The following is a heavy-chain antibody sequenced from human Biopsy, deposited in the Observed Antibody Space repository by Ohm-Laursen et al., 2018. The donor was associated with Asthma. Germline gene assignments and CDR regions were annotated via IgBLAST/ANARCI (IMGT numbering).Heavy chain of an antibody. V-gene: IGHV4-39*01. J-gene: IGHJ4*02. CDR3: ARHDHRWDTYADF. CDR1: GDSFTYPGYY. Sequence: GTLSLTCSVSGDSFTYPGYYWGWIRQPPGKGLEWIGSMYYGETTYYSPSLKSRVTISVDTSKNQFSLILSSVTAAGTAVYYCARHDHRWDTYADFWGQGTLVTVSS. D-gene: IGHD2-2*01. CDR2: MYYGETT.